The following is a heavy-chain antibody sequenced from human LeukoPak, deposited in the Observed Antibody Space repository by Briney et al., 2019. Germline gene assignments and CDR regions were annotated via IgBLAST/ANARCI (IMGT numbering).Heavy chain of an antibody. CDR2: IRYDGTTK. V-gene: IGHV3-30*02. CDR3: ARSSVIRYRSSWFDY. D-gene: IGHD6-13*01. J-gene: IGHJ4*02. Sequence: GGSLRLSCAASGFTFSSYGMHWVRQAPGKGLEWVAFIRYDGTTKYYADSVKGRFAISKENAKNTLFLQMNSLRAEDTAVHYCARSSVIRYRSSWFDYWGQGTLVTVSS. CDR1: GFTFSSYG.